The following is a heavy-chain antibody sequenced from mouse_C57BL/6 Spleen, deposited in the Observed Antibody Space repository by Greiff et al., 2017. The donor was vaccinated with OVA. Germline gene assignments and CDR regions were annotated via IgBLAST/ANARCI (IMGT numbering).Heavy chain of an antibody. CDR1: GYTFTDYY. CDR2: INPYNGGT. CDR3: ARSNYDDPAWFAY. Sequence: EVQLQQSGPVLVKPGASVKMSCKASGYTFTDYYMNWVKQSHGKSLEWIGVINPYNGGTSYNQKFKGKATLTVDKSSSTAYMELNSLTSEDSAVYYCARSNYDDPAWFAYWGQGTLVTVSA. D-gene: IGHD2-4*01. V-gene: IGHV1-19*01. J-gene: IGHJ3*01.